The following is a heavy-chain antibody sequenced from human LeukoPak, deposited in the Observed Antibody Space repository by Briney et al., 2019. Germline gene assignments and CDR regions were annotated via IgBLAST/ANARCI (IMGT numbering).Heavy chain of an antibody. Sequence: RASVKVSCKASGGTFSDYALNWVRQAPGQGLEWMGVFIPILGTANSTQTFQGRVTITADISTNTVYMELSSLRSEDTAVYFCAGIPVFGVVLHQEPVWGKGTTVTVSS. V-gene: IGHV1-69*06. CDR3: AGIPVFGVVLHQEPV. CDR2: FIPILGTA. J-gene: IGHJ6*04. CDR1: GGTFSDYA. D-gene: IGHD3-3*01.